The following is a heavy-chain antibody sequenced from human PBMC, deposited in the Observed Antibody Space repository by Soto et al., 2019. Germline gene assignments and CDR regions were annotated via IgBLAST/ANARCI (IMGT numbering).Heavy chain of an antibody. CDR3: ARRFEYFHH. CDR2: IYYSGST. CDR1: GGSITSSSHY. Sequence: TSETLSLTCTVSGGSITSSSHYWGWIRQPPGKGLEWIGSIYYSGSTYCNPSLKSRVTISVDTSKNQFSLKLSSVTAADTAVYYCARRFEYFHHWGQGTLVTVSP. V-gene: IGHV4-39*01. J-gene: IGHJ1*01.